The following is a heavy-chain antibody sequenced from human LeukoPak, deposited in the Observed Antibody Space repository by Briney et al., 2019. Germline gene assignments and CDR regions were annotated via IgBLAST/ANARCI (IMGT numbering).Heavy chain of an antibody. CDR1: GFTFSSYA. D-gene: IGHD1-26*01. CDR2: ISGGGGTT. CDR3: ARVNSGSFTFDY. Sequence: GGSLRLSCAASGFTFSSYAMSWVRQVPGKGLEWVSAISGGGGTTYYADSVKGRFTISRDNSKNTLYLQMNSLRAEDTAVYYCARVNSGSFTFDYWGQGTLVTVSS. J-gene: IGHJ4*02. V-gene: IGHV3-23*01.